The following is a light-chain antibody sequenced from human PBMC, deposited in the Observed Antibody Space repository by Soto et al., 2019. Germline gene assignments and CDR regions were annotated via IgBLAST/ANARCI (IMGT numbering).Light chain of an antibody. Sequence: EIVMTQSPATLSVSPGERATLSCRASQSVSSNLAWYQQKPGQAPRLLFYGASTRATGIPARFSGSGSGTEFTLTISSLQSEDFAVYYCQQYNNWPPPWTFGQGTKVEIK. CDR1: QSVSSN. V-gene: IGKV3-15*01. J-gene: IGKJ1*01. CDR2: GAS. CDR3: QQYNNWPPPWT.